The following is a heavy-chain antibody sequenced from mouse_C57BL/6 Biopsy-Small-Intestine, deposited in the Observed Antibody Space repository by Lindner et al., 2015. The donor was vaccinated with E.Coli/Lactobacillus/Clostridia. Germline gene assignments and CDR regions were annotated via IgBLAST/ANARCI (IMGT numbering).Heavy chain of an antibody. CDR3: ARSKYGYLNYYAMDY. J-gene: IGHJ4*01. D-gene: IGHD2-2*01. V-gene: IGHV1-82*01. Sequence: VQLQESGGGLVKPGASVKISCKASGYAFSSSWMNWVKQRPGKGLEWIGRIYPGDGDTDYNGKFKGKATLTADKSSSTAYIQLSTLTSEDSAVYFCARSKYGYLNYYAMDYWGQGTSVTVSS. CDR1: GYAFSSSW. CDR2: IYPGDGDT.